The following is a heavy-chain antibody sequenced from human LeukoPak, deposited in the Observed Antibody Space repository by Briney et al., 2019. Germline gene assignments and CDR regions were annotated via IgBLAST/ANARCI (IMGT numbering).Heavy chain of an antibody. D-gene: IGHD1-7*01. V-gene: IGHV1-18*01. CDR1: GYTFTSYA. CDR2: ISAYNGNT. CDR3: ARASGITGTRVNWFDP. J-gene: IGHJ5*02. Sequence: ASVKVSCKASGYTFTSYAMHWVRQAPGQGLEWMGWISAYNGNTNYAQKLQGRVTMTTDTSTSTAYMELWSLRSDDTAVYYCARASGITGTRVNWFDPWGQGTLVTVSS.